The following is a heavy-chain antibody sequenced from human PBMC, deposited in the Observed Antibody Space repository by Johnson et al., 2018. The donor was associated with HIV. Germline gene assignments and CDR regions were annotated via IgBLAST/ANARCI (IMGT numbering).Heavy chain of an antibody. J-gene: IGHJ3*02. CDR3: ARDWLTSRAVAGTSAFDI. CDR2: ISWNSGSI. V-gene: IGHV3-9*01. CDR1: GFTFDDYA. D-gene: IGHD6-19*01. Sequence: VQLVESGGGLVQPGRSLRLSCAASGFTFDDYAMHWVRQAPGKGLEWVSGISWNSGSIGYADSVKGRFTISRDNAKNTLYLEMNSLRADDTALYYCARDWLTSRAVAGTSAFDIWGQGTMVTVSS.